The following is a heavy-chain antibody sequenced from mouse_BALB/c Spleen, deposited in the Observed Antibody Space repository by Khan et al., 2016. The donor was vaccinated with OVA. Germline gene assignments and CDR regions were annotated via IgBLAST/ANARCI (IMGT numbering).Heavy chain of an antibody. D-gene: IGHD2-1*01. CDR1: GFSLTSYG. CDR3: ARDDGGGNDALDY. CDR2: IWAGGST. J-gene: IGHJ4*01. Sequence: QVQLKESGPGLVAPSQSLSITCTVSGFSLTSYGVVWVRQPPGKGLEWLGVIWAGGSTNYNSALMSRLSISKDNSKSQVFLKMTSLQTVDTAIYXSARDDGGGNDALDYWGQGTSVTVSS. V-gene: IGHV2-9*02.